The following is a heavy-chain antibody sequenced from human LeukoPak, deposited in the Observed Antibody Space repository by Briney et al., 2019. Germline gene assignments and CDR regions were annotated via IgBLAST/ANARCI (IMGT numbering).Heavy chain of an antibody. CDR2: IYYSAST. V-gene: IGHV4-59*01. CDR3: ARAVTMVRGVFDWFDP. CDR1: GGSISGYY. Sequence: SETLSLTCTVSGGSISGYYWSWIRQPPGKGLEWIGNIYYSASTNYNPSLKSRVTISVDTSKNQCSLRLSSVTAADTAVYYCARAVTMVRGVFDWFDPWGQGTLVTVSS. D-gene: IGHD3-10*01. J-gene: IGHJ5*02.